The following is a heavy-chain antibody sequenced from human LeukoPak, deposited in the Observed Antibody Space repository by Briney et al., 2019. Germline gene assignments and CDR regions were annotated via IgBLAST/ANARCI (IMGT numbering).Heavy chain of an antibody. CDR2: ISYDGSNK. Sequence: GRSLRLSCAASGFTFSSYAMHWVRQGPGKGLEWVAVISYDGSNKYYADSVKGRFTISRDNSKNTLYLQMNSLRAEDTAVYYCARVPAETIYYYYGMDVWGQGTAVTVSS. CDR1: GFTFSSYA. D-gene: IGHD5-24*01. J-gene: IGHJ6*02. V-gene: IGHV3-30-3*01. CDR3: ARVPAETIYYYYGMDV.